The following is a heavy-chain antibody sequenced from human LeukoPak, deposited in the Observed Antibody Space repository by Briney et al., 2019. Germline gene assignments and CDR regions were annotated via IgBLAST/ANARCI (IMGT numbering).Heavy chain of an antibody. CDR3: AKSWQGFWSAFDI. Sequence: SETLSLTCTVSRGSLSSYYWSWIRQPPGKGLEWIGYIYYSGSTNYNPSLKSRVTISVDTSKNQFSLKLSSVTAADTAVYYCAKSWQGFWSAFDIWGQGTMVTVSS. CDR1: RGSLSSYY. CDR2: IYYSGST. V-gene: IGHV4-59*01. J-gene: IGHJ3*02. D-gene: IGHD3-3*01.